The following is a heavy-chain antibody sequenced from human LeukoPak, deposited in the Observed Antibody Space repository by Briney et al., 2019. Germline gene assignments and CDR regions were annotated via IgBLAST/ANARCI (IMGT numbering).Heavy chain of an antibody. CDR1: GYTFTNYY. J-gene: IGHJ6*03. V-gene: IGHV1-46*01. CDR2: IVPGGGST. D-gene: IGHD2-8*01. Sequence: ASVKVSCKASGYTFTNYYMHWVRQAPGQGLEWMGTIVPGGGSTSYAQKFQGRVTMTRDTSISTAYMEMNSLTSDDTAVYYCARSARHCNNGVCFTDYYIDLWGKGTTVTVSS. CDR3: ARSARHCNNGVCFTDYYIDL.